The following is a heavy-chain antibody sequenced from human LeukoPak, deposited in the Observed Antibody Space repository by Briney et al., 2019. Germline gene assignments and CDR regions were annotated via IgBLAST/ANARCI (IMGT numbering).Heavy chain of an antibody. J-gene: IGHJ4*02. D-gene: IGHD6-19*01. Sequence: ASVNVSFTCTVSGFTISSYYWIWHAPGQGHEWMGWISAYNGNTNYAQKLQGRVTITTDTSTSTAYMELMSLRSDATAVYYYSRGGWEGWLGFLEYRGQGTLVSVSS. CDR1: VSGFTISS. V-gene: IGHV1-18*01. CDR2: ISAYNGNT. CDR3: SRGGWEGWLGFLEY.